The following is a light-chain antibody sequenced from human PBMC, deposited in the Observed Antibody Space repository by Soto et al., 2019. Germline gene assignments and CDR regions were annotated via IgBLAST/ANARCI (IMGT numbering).Light chain of an antibody. J-gene: IGKJ5*01. CDR1: QSVSSN. CDR3: QRGDP. CDR2: DAS. Sequence: EIVLTQSPATLSLSPGERATLSCRASQSVSSNLAWYKQKPGQAPRLLIYDASNRATGIPARFSGSGSGTDFTLPISRQEPKYFAVYYCQRGDPFGQGTRLEIK. V-gene: IGKV3-11*01.